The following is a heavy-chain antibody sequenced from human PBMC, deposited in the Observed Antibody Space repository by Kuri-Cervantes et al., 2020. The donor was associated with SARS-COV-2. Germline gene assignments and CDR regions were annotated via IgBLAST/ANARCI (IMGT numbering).Heavy chain of an antibody. CDR3: ARGGLGGRLVDGMDV. J-gene: IGHJ6*02. D-gene: IGHD1-26*01. CDR2: ISSSSSYI. V-gene: IGHV3-21*01. Sequence: GESLKIPRAASGFTFSSYSMNWVRQAPGKGPEWVSSISSSSSYIYYADSVKGRFTISRDNAKNSLYLQMNSLRAEDTAVYYCARGGLGGRLVDGMDVWGQGTTVTVSS. CDR1: GFTFSSYS.